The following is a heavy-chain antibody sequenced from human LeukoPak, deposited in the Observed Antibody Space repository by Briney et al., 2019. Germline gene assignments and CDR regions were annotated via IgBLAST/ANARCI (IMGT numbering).Heavy chain of an antibody. V-gene: IGHV3-7*01. CDR3: ATDRDWTLLDY. Sequence: GGSLRLSCTASGFTFSSNWLSWVRQAPGKGLEWVANIKQDGSEKNYVDSVKGRFTISRDNAKNSLYLQMNSLRAEDTAVYYCATDRDWTLLDYWGQGTLVTVSS. D-gene: IGHD1-1*01. CDR2: IKQDGSEK. CDR1: GFTFSSNW. J-gene: IGHJ4*02.